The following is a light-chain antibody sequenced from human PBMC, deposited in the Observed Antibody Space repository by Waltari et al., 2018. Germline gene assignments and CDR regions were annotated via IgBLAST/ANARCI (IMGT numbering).Light chain of an antibody. CDR1: QGISNY. J-gene: IGKJ2*01. CDR3: QRYNSPPRT. CDR2: GAS. Sequence: DIQMIQSPSYLYATVGDRVNITCRASQGISNYLAWYQQKPGKVPQLLIYGASTLQPVVPSRFSGSGSGTDFTLTISSLQPEDVATYYCQRYNSPPRTFGQGTQLEI. V-gene: IGKV1-27*01.